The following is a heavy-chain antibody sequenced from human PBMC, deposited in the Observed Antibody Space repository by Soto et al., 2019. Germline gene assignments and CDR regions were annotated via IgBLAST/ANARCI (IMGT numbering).Heavy chain of an antibody. CDR3: ARAKTTMIVPESY. J-gene: IGHJ4*02. V-gene: IGHV4-61*01. D-gene: IGHD3-22*01. Sequence: QVQLQESGPGLVKPSETLSLTCTVSGDSVNSGTYYWSWIRQPPGKGLEWIGYIYNSGTTKYNPTLKRRVATSVDTSKNQFSLNLSSVTAADTAVYFFARAKTTMIVPESYWGQGTLVTVSS. CDR2: IYNSGTT. CDR1: GDSVNSGTYY.